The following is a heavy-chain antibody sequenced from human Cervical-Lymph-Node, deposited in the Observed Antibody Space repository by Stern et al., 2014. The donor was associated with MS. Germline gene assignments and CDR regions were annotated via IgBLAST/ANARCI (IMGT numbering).Heavy chain of an antibody. D-gene: IGHD3-9*01. CDR2: IIPIFGTA. CDR1: GGTFSSYA. Sequence: QMQLVQSGAEVKKPGSSVKASCKASGGTFSSYAISWVRQAPGQGLEWMGGIIPIFGTANYAQKFQGRVTITADESTSTAYMELSSLRSEDTAVYYCARSIEYYDILTGSVGYFDYWGQGTLVTVSS. CDR3: ARSIEYYDILTGSVGYFDY. J-gene: IGHJ4*02. V-gene: IGHV1-69*01.